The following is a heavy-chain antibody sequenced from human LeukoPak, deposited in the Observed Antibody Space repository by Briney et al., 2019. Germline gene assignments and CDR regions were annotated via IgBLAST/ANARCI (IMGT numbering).Heavy chain of an antibody. CDR1: GYTFTGYY. V-gene: IGHV1-2*02. CDR3: ARDFDSSGYYYYGMDV. D-gene: IGHD3-22*01. CDR2: INPNSGGT. J-gene: IGHJ6*02. Sequence: ASVKVSCKASGYTFTGYYMHWVRQAPGQGLEWMGWINPNSGGTNYAQKFQGRVTMTRDTSISTAYMELSRLRSDDTAVYNCARDFDSSGYYYYGMDVWGQGTTVTVSS.